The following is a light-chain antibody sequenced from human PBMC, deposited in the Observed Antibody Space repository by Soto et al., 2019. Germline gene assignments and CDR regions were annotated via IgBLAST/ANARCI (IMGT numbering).Light chain of an antibody. CDR1: QSVSSSY. Sequence: EIVLTQSPGTLSLSPGERATLSCRASQSVSSSYLAWYQQKLGQAPRLLIYGASSRATGIPDRFSGSGSGTDFTLTISRLEPEDFAVYYCQQYGSSRNTFGQGTKLEI. V-gene: IGKV3-20*01. J-gene: IGKJ2*01. CDR3: QQYGSSRNT. CDR2: GAS.